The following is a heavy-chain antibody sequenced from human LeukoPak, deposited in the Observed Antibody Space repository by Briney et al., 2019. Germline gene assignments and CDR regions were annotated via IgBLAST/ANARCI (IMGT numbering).Heavy chain of an antibody. CDR2: IYHSGST. CDR1: GYSISSGYY. J-gene: IGHJ4*02. Sequence: SETLSLTCTVSGYSISSGYYWGWIRQPPGKGLEWIGSIYHSGSTYYNPSLKSRVTILVDTSKNQFSLKLTSVTAADTAVYFCARDPYDYVWGSHRFPTGFDYWGQGYLVTVSS. CDR3: ARDPYDYVWGSHRFPTGFDY. D-gene: IGHD3-16*02. V-gene: IGHV4-38-2*02.